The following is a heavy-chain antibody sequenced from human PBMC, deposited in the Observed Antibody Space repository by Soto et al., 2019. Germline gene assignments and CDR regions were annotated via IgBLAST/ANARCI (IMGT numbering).Heavy chain of an antibody. V-gene: IGHV1-18*01. CDR1: GYRFTNYG. Sequence: QVQLVQSGAEVKNPGASVKVSCKASGYRFTNYGIGWVRQAPGQGLEWMGWINAYNGNTNYAQNLQGRVTLTTDTSTSTAYMEPRSLRSNDTAVYYCAMVDVYVTPSPQDVWGQGTTVTVSS. D-gene: IGHD3-16*01. CDR2: INAYNGNT. J-gene: IGHJ6*02. CDR3: AMVDVYVTPSPQDV.